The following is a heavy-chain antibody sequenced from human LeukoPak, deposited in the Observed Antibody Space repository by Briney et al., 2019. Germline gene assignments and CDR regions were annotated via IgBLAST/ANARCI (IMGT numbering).Heavy chain of an antibody. CDR1: GYTFTAYY. D-gene: IGHD2/OR15-2a*01. CDR2: INPNSGGT. CDR3: ARVSLTAQYLLDY. Sequence: GASVKVSCKASGYTFTAYYVYWVRQAPGQGLEWMGWINPNSGGTNHAQKFQGRVTMTRDTSISTAYMELSRLTSDDTAVYYCARVSLTAQYLLDYWGQGTLVTVSS. V-gene: IGHV1-2*02. J-gene: IGHJ4*02.